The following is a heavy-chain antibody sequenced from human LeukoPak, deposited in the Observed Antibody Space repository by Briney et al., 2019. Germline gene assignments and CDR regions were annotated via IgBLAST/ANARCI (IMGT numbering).Heavy chain of an antibody. Sequence: SETLSLTCTVSGGSISSSSYYWGWIRQPPGKGLEWIGSIYYSGSTYYNPSLKSRVTISVDTSKNQFSLKLSSVTAADTAVYYCAAGSGTFPRRRLDYRVDYWGQGTLVTVSS. J-gene: IGHJ4*02. V-gene: IGHV4-39*07. CDR2: IYYSGST. D-gene: IGHD4-11*01. CDR1: GGSISSSSYY. CDR3: AAGSGTFPRRRLDYRVDY.